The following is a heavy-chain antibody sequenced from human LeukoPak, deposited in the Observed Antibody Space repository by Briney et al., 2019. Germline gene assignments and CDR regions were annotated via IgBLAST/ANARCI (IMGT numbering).Heavy chain of an antibody. CDR2: VWYDGSKK. CDR1: GFTFSSYG. Sequence: GRSLRLSCAASGFTFSSYGMHWVRQAPGKGLEWVAIVWYDGSKKYYADSVKGRFTISRDNSKNTLYLQMNSLRAEDTAVYYCARIGYSYGSYYYHGMDVWGQGTTVTVSS. V-gene: IGHV3-33*01. J-gene: IGHJ6*02. CDR3: ARIGYSYGSYYYHGMDV. D-gene: IGHD5-18*01.